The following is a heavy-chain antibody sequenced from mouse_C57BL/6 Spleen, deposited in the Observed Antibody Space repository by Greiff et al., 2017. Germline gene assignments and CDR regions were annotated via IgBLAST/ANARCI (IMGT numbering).Heavy chain of an antibody. CDR2: INYDGSST. CDR1: GFTFSDYY. V-gene: IGHV5-16*01. CDR3: ARGPYDGYFYYAMDY. J-gene: IGHJ4*01. D-gene: IGHD2-3*01. Sequence: EVKLMESEGGLVQPGSSMKLSCTASGFTFSDYYMAWVRQVPEKGLEWVANINYDGSSTYYLDSLKSRFIISRDNAKNILYLQMSSLKSEDTATYYCARGPYDGYFYYAMDYWGQGTSVTVSS.